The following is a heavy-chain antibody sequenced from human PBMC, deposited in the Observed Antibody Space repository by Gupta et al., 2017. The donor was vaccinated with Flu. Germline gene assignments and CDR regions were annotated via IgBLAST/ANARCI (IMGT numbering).Heavy chain of an antibody. CDR1: GPSFKTLGGG. CDR3: VHCTAFYYFDV. D-gene: IGHD3-10*01. V-gene: IGHV2-5*01. Sequence: FPGPSFKTLGGGMGWVRQPPGEALEWLALVYWSDDKRYSPSLENRLTITKDTSKSQVVLTMTDMDPVDTAKYYCVHCTAFYYFDVWGQGTPVTVSS. CDR2: VYWSDDK. J-gene: IGHJ4*02.